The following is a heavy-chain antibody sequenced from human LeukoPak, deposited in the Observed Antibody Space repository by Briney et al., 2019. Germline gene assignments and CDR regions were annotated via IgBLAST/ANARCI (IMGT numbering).Heavy chain of an antibody. J-gene: IGHJ2*01. CDR1: GDSISSGTYY. Sequence: SETLSLTCTVSGDSISSGTYYWGWIRQPPGKGLEWIGSIYNSGSTYYNPSLKSRVTISVDTSKNQFSLKLSSVTAADTAVYYCARHITGDWYFDLWGRGALVTVSS. CDR2: IYNSGST. CDR3: ARHITGDWYFDL. D-gene: IGHD3-3*01. V-gene: IGHV4-39*01.